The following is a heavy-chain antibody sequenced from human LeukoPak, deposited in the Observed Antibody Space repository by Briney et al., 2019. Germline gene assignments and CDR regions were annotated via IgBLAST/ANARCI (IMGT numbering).Heavy chain of an antibody. Sequence: SETLSLTCTVSGGSISSYYLSWIRQPPGKGLEWIGYIYYSGSTNYNPSLKSRVTMSVDTSKNQFSLKLNSVAAADTAVYYCARGAQPAAGTYYFDYWGQGTLVTVSS. J-gene: IGHJ4*02. CDR3: ARGAQPAAGTYYFDY. D-gene: IGHD6-13*01. CDR2: IYYSGST. V-gene: IGHV4-59*12. CDR1: GGSISSYY.